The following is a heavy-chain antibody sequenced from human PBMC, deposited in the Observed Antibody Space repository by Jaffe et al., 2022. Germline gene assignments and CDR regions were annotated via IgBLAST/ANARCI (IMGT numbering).Heavy chain of an antibody. D-gene: IGHD5-18*01. V-gene: IGHV1-69*02. J-gene: IGHJ6*03. CDR3: AVLPWIQLWLKSHYYYMDV. CDR1: GGTFSSYT. CDR2: IIPILGIA. Sequence: QVQLVQSGAEVKKPGSSVKVSCKASGGTFSSYTISWVRQAPGQGLEWMGRIIPILGIANYAQKFQGRVTITADKSTSTAYMELSSLRSEDTAVYYCAVLPWIQLWLKSHYYYMDVWGKGTTVTVSS.